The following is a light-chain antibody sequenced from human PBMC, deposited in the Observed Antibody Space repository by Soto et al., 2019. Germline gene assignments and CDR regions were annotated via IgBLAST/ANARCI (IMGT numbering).Light chain of an antibody. CDR3: CSNAGSSSYV. J-gene: IGLJ1*01. Sequence: QSVLTQPASVSGSPGQSITISCTGTSSDVGSYNLVSWYQHHPGKAPKLMIYEVSKRPSGASNRFSGSKSGNTASLTISGLQAEGEADYYCCSNAGSSSYVFGTGTRSPS. V-gene: IGLV2-23*02. CDR1: SSDVGSYNL. CDR2: EVS.